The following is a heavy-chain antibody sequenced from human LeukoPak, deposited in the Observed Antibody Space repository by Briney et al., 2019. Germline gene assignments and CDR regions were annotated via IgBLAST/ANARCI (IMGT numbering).Heavy chain of an antibody. CDR2: FYPGDSDT. CDR3: ARRSWDSMGYYDFWSGYPKYNWFDH. D-gene: IGHD3-3*01. Sequence: PGASLQISCKASGYIFTSYWIGLVRQLPGRGLEWMRIFYPGDSDTSDNPSFQGQVTISADNTISPSYLQWSSRKASATAFYSCARRSWDSMGYYDFWSGYPKYNWFDHWGQGTLVTVSS. CDR1: GYIFTSYW. J-gene: IGHJ5*02. V-gene: IGHV5-51*01.